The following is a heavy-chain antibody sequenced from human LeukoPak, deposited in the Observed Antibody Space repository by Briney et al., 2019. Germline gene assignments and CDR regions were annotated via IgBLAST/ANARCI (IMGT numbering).Heavy chain of an antibody. V-gene: IGHV3-21*01. CDR1: GFTFSNYS. CDR3: ATLQLGRTTNY. D-gene: IGHD1-1*01. CDR2: ISSDSNYI. J-gene: IGHJ4*02. Sequence: GGSLRLSCAASGFTFSNYSMNWVRQAPGKGLEWVSSISSDSNYIYYADSIQGRFTISRDNAENSLYLQMNSLRAEDTAVYYCATLQLGRTTNYWGQGTLVTVSS.